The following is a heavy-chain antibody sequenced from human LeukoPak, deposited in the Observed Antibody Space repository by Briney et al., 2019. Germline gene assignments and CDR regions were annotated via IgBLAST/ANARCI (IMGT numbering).Heavy chain of an antibody. D-gene: IGHD3-22*01. V-gene: IGHV4-31*11. Sequence: IPSETLSLTCAVYGGSFSGYYWSWIRQHPGKGLEWIGYIYYSGSTYYNPSLKSRVTISVDTSKNQFSLKLSSVTAADTAVYYCARDRYDSSGYYFSYWGQGTLVTVSS. CDR3: ARDRYDSSGYYFSY. J-gene: IGHJ4*02. CDR1: GGSFSGYY. CDR2: IYYSGST.